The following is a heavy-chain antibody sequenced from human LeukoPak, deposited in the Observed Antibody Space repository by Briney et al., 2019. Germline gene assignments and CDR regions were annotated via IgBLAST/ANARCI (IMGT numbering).Heavy chain of an antibody. V-gene: IGHV1-69*13. CDR1: GGTFSSYA. CDR2: IIPIFGTA. CDR3: ARVDTAMVMGDYYYGMDV. D-gene: IGHD5-18*01. J-gene: IGHJ6*02. Sequence: SVKVSCKASGGTFSSYAISWVRQAPGQGLEWMGGIIPIFGTANYAQKFQGRVTITADESTSTAYMELSSLRSEDTAVYYCARVDTAMVMGDYYYGMDVWGQGTTVTVSS.